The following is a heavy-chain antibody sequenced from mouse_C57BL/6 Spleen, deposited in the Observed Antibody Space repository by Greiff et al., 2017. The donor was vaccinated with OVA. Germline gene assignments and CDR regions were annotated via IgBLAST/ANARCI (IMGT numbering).Heavy chain of an antibody. CDR1: GYTFTDYE. V-gene: IGHV1-15*01. Sequence: QVQLQQSGAELVRPGASVTLSCKASGYTFTDYEMHWVKQTPVHGLEWIGAIDPETGGTAYNQKFKGKAILTTDKSSSTTYMKLRSLTSEDSAVYYCKGYDYDGYFDYWGQGATLSVST. J-gene: IGHJ2*01. CDR2: IDPETGGT. CDR3: KGYDYDGYFDY. D-gene: IGHD2-4*01.